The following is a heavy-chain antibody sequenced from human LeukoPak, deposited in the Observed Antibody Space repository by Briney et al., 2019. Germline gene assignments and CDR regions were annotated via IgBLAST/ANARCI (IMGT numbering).Heavy chain of an antibody. Sequence: SETLSLTCTVSGGSISSYYWSWIRQPPGKGLEWIGYIYYSGSTNYNPSLKSRVTISVDTSKNQFSLKLSSVTAADTAVYYCARLPGYYCDSSGYYTREYYGMDVWGQGTTVTVSS. D-gene: IGHD3-22*01. V-gene: IGHV4-59*08. CDR3: ARLPGYYCDSSGYYTREYYGMDV. CDR2: IYYSGST. CDR1: GGSISSYY. J-gene: IGHJ6*02.